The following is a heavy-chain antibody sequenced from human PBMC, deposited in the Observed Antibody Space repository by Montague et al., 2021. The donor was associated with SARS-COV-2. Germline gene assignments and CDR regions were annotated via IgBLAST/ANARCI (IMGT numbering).Heavy chain of an antibody. CDR2: IYYSGST. CDR1: GGSISSSSYY. Sequence: SETLSLTCTVSGGSISSSSYYWGWIRQPPGKGLEWIGSIYYSGSTYYXXXLKSRVTIFVDTSKNQFSLKLSSVTAADTAVYYCAADYGERDWFDPWGQGTQVTVSS. V-gene: IGHV4-39*01. D-gene: IGHD4-17*01. J-gene: IGHJ5*02. CDR3: AADYGERDWFDP.